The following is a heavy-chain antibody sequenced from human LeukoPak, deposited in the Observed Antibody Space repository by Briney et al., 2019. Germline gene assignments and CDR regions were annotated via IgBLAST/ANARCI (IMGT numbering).Heavy chain of an antibody. D-gene: IGHD6-19*01. V-gene: IGHV3-74*01. Sequence: GGSLRLSCAASGFTFRSYWMHWVRQAPGKGLVWVSRINSDGGFTSYADSVKGRFTISRDNAKNTLYLQMNSPRAEDTAEYYCARVAYSSGWYYFDYWGQGTLVTVSS. CDR3: ARVAYSSGWYYFDY. CDR2: INSDGGFT. J-gene: IGHJ4*02. CDR1: GFTFRSYW.